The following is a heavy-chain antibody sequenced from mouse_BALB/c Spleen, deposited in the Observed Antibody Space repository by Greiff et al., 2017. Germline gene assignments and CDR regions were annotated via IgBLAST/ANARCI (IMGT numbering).Heavy chain of an antibody. V-gene: IGHV1-82*01. CDR3: ANTGGFAY. CDR2: IYPGDGDT. Sequence: VKLMESGPELVKPGASVKISCKASGYAFSSSWMNWVKQRPGQGLEWIGRIYPGDGDTNYNGKFKGKATLTADKSSSTAYMQLSSLTSVDSAVYFCANTGGFAYWGQGTLVTGSA. CDR1: GYAFSSSW. J-gene: IGHJ3*01. D-gene: IGHD1-1*01.